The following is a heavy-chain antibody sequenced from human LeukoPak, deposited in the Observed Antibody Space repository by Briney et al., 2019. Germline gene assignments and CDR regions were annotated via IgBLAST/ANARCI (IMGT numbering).Heavy chain of an antibody. CDR1: GGTFSSYA. Sequence: ASVKVSCKASGGTFSSYAISWVRQAPGQGLEWMGRIIPILGIANYAQKFQGRVTITADKSTSTAYMELSSLRSEDTAVYYCARDSTRYCSGGSCQRGFLYNWFDPWGQGTLVTVSS. CDR3: ARDSTRYCSGGSCQRGFLYNWFDP. CDR2: IIPILGIA. J-gene: IGHJ5*02. D-gene: IGHD2-15*01. V-gene: IGHV1-69*04.